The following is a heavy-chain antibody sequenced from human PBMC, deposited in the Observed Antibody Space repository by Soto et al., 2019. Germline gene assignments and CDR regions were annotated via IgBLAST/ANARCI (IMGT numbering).Heavy chain of an antibody. D-gene: IGHD3-22*01. CDR2: MYPDDSDI. CDR1: GYSFSFYW. J-gene: IGHJ3*02. Sequence: PGESLKISCKASGYSFSFYWIGWVRQMPGKGLEWMAIMYPDDSDIRYSPSFEAHVPISADKSTSTAFLQWSSLKASDTAMYYCATAYVYDFENSNYYRDAFDIWGQGTTVTVS. V-gene: IGHV5-51*01. CDR3: ATAYVYDFENSNYYRDAFDI.